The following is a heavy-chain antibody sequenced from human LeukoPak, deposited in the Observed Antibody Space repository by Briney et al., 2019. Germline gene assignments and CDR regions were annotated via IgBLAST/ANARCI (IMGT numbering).Heavy chain of an antibody. J-gene: IGHJ4*02. D-gene: IGHD4-17*01. CDR1: GFTFSSYS. Sequence: GGSLRLSCAASGFTFSSYSMNWVRQAPGKGLEWVSSISSSSSYIYHADSVKGRFTISRDNAKNSLYLQMNSLRAEDTAVYYCARVRGGDYAFDYWGQGTLVTVSS. CDR2: ISSSSSYI. V-gene: IGHV3-21*01. CDR3: ARVRGGDYAFDY.